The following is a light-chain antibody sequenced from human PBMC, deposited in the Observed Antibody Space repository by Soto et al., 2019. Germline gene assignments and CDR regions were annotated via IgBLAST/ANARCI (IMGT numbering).Light chain of an antibody. V-gene: IGKV1-39*01. Sequence: DIQMTQSPSSLSASVGDRVTITCRPSQGINSFINWYQQKPGKAPKLLIYGASSLQSGVPSRFGGSGSGTDFTLTISSLQPEDFATYYCQQSYDTPFTFGPGTKVDIK. CDR1: QGINSF. CDR2: GAS. CDR3: QQSYDTPFT. J-gene: IGKJ3*01.